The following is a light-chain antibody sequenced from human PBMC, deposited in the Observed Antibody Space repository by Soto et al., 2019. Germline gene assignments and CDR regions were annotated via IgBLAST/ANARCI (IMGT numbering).Light chain of an antibody. Sequence: QSALTQPASVSGSPGQSITISCTGTSSDIGGYDYVSWYQQHPGKAPKLMIFQVSHRPPGVSNRFSGSKSGNTASLTISGLQAEDEADYYCCSYAGSYTFVVFGGGTKLTVL. CDR1: SSDIGGYDY. CDR3: CSYAGSYTFVV. CDR2: QVS. V-gene: IGLV2-14*01. J-gene: IGLJ2*01.